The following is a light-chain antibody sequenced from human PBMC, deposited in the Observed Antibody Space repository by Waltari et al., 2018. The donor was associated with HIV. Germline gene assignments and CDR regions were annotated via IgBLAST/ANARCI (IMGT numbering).Light chain of an antibody. CDR3: ETWDDSLNGPV. CDR2: FND. J-gene: IGLJ2*01. CDR1: SSNIGSNA. V-gene: IGLV1-36*01. Sequence: QSVLTQPPSVSEAPRQRVTISCSGSSSNIGSNAVNWYQQLPGKAPKLLIYFNDLLPAGVSGRFSGSKSGTSASLAISGLQSEDEADYYCETWDDSLNGPVFGGGTKLTVL.